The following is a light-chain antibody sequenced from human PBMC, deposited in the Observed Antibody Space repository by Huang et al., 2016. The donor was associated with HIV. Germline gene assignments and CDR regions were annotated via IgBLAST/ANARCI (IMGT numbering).Light chain of an antibody. J-gene: IGKJ1*01. CDR1: QSVSSN. V-gene: IGKV3-15*01. Sequence: EIVMTQSPGTLSLSPGERATLSCRPSQSVSSNLAWYQQKPGQAPRILIYGASTRATGVPARFSGSGSGTEFTLTISSLQSDDFVVYYCQQYQDWPRTFGQGTKVEIK. CDR3: QQYQDWPRT. CDR2: GAS.